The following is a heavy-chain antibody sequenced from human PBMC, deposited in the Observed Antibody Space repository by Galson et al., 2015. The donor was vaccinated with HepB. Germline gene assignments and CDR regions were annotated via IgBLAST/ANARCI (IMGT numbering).Heavy chain of an antibody. CDR3: ARHSGASGGTRMGY. Sequence: ETLSLTCTVSGGSVSSSSYYWGWIRQPPGKGLEWIGSIYYSGSTYYNPSLKSRVTISVDTSKNQFSLKLSSVTAADTAVYYCARHSGASGGTRMGYWGQGTLVTVSS. CDR1: GGSVSSSSYY. D-gene: IGHD2-15*01. J-gene: IGHJ4*02. V-gene: IGHV4-39*01. CDR2: IYYSGST.